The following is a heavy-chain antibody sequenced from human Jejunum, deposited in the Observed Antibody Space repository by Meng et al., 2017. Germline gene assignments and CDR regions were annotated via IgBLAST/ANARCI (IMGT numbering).Heavy chain of an antibody. D-gene: IGHD5-18*01. J-gene: IGHJ4*02. V-gene: IGHV1-8*01. CDR2: MDPANGNT. CDR3: ARGVTRGVDY. CDR1: GYTFTSLH. Sequence: ASVKVSCKASGYTFTSLHINWRRQATGEGLEWMGWMDPANGNTAYAQKFQDRVAMTRDTTISTAYMELSSLRSDDTAVYYCARGVTRGVDYWGQGTLVTVSS.